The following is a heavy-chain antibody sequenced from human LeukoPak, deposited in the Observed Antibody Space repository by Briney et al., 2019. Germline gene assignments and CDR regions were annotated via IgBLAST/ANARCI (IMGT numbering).Heavy chain of an antibody. J-gene: IGHJ4*02. V-gene: IGHV3-23*01. CDR2: INGNGGST. D-gene: IGHD3-9*01. CDR3: AKAPLLRHFDWSY. Sequence: RGSLKLSCATSGYTFSSYAMRWVRQAPGQGLEWISAINGNGGSTFSADSVKGRFTMSRDTSMNTPYLQMNSLGGEDTAVYYCAKAPLLRHFDWSYWGQGTLVTVSS. CDR1: GYTFSSYA.